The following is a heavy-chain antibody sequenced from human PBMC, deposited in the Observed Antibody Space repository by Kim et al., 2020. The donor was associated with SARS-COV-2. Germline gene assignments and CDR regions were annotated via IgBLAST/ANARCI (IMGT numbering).Heavy chain of an antibody. D-gene: IGHD6-6*01. J-gene: IGHJ6*02. Sequence: PSETLSLTCAVSGVSISNYYWSWVRQPPGKGLEWIGYVSYSGDTNYNPSLKSRVTISLDTSKNRFSLNLSSVTAADTAVYFCARGCTSSLLWYYAMDVWGQGTTVTVSS. CDR1: GVSISNYY. CDR2: VSYSGDT. V-gene: IGHV4-59*13. CDR3: ARGCTSSLLWYYAMDV.